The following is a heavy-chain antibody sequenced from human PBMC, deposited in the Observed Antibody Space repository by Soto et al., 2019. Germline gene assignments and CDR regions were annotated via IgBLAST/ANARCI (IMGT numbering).Heavy chain of an antibody. J-gene: IGHJ3*02. CDR2: ISYDGSNK. CDR3: AKDFDSQGGADSLHDAFDI. CDR1: GFTFSSYG. Sequence: QVQLVESGGGVVQPGRSLRLSCAASGFTFSSYGMHWVRQAPGKGLEWVAVISYDGSNKYYADSVKGRFTISRDNSKNRLYLQLNSLRAEDTAVYYCAKDFDSQGGADSLHDAFDIWGQGTMVTVSS. D-gene: IGHD3-16*01. V-gene: IGHV3-30*18.